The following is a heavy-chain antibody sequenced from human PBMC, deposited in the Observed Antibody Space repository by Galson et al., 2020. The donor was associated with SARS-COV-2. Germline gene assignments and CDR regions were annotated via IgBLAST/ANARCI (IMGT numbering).Heavy chain of an antibody. CDR3: AGGYGSGNWFDP. CDR1: GGSISSYY. Sequence: SETLSLTCTVSGGSISSYYWSWIRQPPRKGLEWIGYIYYSGSTNYNPSLKRRVTISVDTSKNQFPLKLSSVTAADTAVYYCAGGYGSGNWFDPWGQGTLVTVSS. J-gene: IGHJ5*02. D-gene: IGHD3-10*01. CDR2: IYYSGST. V-gene: IGHV4-59*13.